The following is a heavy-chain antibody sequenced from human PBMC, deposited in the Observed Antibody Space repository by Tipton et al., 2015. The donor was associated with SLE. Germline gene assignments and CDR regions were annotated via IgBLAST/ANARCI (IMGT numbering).Heavy chain of an antibody. V-gene: IGHV3-48*03. D-gene: IGHD3-3*01. CDR2: ISSSGSTI. Sequence: SLRLSCAASGFTFSSYAMHWVRQAPGKGLEWVSYISSSGSTIYYADSVKGRFTISRDNAKNSLYLQMNSLRAEDTAVYYCARDRGITIFGVVYYYMDVWGKGTTVTVSS. CDR3: ARDRGITIFGVVYYYMDV. J-gene: IGHJ6*03. CDR1: GFTFSSYA.